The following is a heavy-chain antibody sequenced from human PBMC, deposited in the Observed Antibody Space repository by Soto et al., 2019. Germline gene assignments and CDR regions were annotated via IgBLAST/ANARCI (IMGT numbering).Heavy chain of an antibody. J-gene: IGHJ4*02. CDR3: ARRRYYYDDSGYEILDY. V-gene: IGHV5-51*01. CDR2: IYPGDSDT. D-gene: IGHD3-22*01. CDR1: GFSFTSYW. Sequence: GASLKISCKGSGFSFTSYWIGWVRQMPGKGLEWMGIIYPGDSDTRYSPSFQGQVTISADKSINTAYLQWSSLKASDTAMYYCARRRYYYDDSGYEILDYWGQGTLVTVSS.